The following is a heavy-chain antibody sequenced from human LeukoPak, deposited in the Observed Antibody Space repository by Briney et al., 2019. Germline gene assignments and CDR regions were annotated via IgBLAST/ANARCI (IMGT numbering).Heavy chain of an antibody. CDR1: GFTFSGYS. V-gene: IGHV3-21*06. CDR3: ARDRAVKARIGGMDV. D-gene: IGHD5-24*01. CDR2: ISESSSHT. J-gene: IGHJ6*02. Sequence: GGSLRLSCEASGFTFSGYSMNWVRQAPGKGLEWVSYISESSSHTCNADSVKGRFTISRDNAKNSLYLQMNSLRVEDTGIYYCARDRAVKARIGGMDVWGQGTTVIVSS.